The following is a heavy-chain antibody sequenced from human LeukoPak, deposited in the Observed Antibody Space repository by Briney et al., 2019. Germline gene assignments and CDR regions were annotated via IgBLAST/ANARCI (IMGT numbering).Heavy chain of an antibody. CDR1: GFTFSSYS. CDR3: VRAGGLGYYYYGMDV. V-gene: IGHV3-21*01. Sequence: GGSLRLSCAASGFTFSSYSMNWVRQAPGKGLEWVSSISGSTNYIYYADSVKGRFTISRDNAKNSLYLQMNSLRAEDTAVYYCVRAGGLGYYYYGMDVWGQGTTVTVSS. J-gene: IGHJ6*02. D-gene: IGHD4-23*01. CDR2: ISGSTNYI.